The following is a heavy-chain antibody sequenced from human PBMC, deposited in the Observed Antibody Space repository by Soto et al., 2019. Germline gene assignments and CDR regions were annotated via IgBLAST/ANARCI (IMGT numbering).Heavy chain of an antibody. D-gene: IGHD2-8*01. Sequence: QVQLVQSGPEVKKPGSSVRVSCKAPGVTFSSYVFSWVRQAPGQGLEWMGRITPVFGTTHFAQKFQGRLTITADESTTTIYVELRDLSSDDTAMYYCARCLPSDLWGQGTLITVSS. CDR3: ARCLPSDL. J-gene: IGHJ5*02. CDR2: ITPVFGTT. V-gene: IGHV1-69*18. CDR1: GVTFSSYV.